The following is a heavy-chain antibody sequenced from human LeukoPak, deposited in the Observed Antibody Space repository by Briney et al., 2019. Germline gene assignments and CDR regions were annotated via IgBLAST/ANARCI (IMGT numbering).Heavy chain of an antibody. CDR3: ARVGRALYSSSSFPHFDY. D-gene: IGHD6-6*01. V-gene: IGHV1-46*01. Sequence: ASVKVSYKASGYTFTSYYMHWVRQAPGQGLAWLGIINPSGGSTSYAQKFQGRVTMTRDTSTSTVYMELSSLRSEDTAVYYCARVGRALYSSSSFPHFDYWGQGTLVTVSS. CDR2: INPSGGST. CDR1: GYTFTSYY. J-gene: IGHJ4*02.